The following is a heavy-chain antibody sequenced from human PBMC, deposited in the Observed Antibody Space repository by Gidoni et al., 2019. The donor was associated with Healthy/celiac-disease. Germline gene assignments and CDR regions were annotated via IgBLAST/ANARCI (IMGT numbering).Heavy chain of an antibody. CDR2: ISGSGGST. CDR3: AKGTFGVVVFDY. J-gene: IGHJ4*02. Sequence: EVQLLESGGGLVQPGGSLSLCCAASGFAFSSYAMSWVRQAPGKGLEWVSAISGSGGSTYYADSVKGRFTISRDNSKNTLYLQMNSLRAEDTAVYYCAKGTFGVVVFDYWGQGTLVTVSS. CDR1: GFAFSSYA. V-gene: IGHV3-23*01. D-gene: IGHD3-3*01.